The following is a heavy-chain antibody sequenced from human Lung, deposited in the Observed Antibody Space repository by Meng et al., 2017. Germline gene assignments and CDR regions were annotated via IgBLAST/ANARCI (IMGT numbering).Heavy chain of an antibody. V-gene: IGHV4-30-4*01. CDR2: IYNSGST. CDR1: GGSISSSNYY. CDR3: ARGQKGYFDL. J-gene: IGHJ2*01. Sequence: QGQLPESGPGLGKPSQTLSLTCTVSGGSISSSNYYWSWIRQPPGKGLEWCGHIYNSGSTYYNPSLKSRITISVDTSKDQFSLKLSSVTAADTAVYYCARGQKGYFDLWGRGTLVTVSS.